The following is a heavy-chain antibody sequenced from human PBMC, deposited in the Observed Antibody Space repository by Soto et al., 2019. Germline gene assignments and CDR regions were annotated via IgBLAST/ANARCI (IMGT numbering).Heavy chain of an antibody. CDR1: GFTFSSYG. V-gene: IGHV3-30*18. J-gene: IGHJ6*02. CDR2: ISYDGSNK. Sequence: QVQLVESGGGVVQPGRSLRLSCAASGFTFSSYGMHWVRQAPGKGLEWVAVISYDGSNKYYADSVKGRFTISRDNSKNPLYLQMNSLRAEDTAVYYCAKETRGYSSGWSTPTSGMDVWGQGTTVTVSS. CDR3: AKETRGYSSGWSTPTSGMDV. D-gene: IGHD6-19*01.